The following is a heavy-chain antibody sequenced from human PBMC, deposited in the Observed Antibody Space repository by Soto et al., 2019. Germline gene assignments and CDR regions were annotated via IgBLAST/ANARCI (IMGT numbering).Heavy chain of an antibody. D-gene: IGHD2-2*01. J-gene: IGHJ5*02. CDR2: IYYSGST. Sequence: TLSLTCTVSGGSISSGGYYWSWIRQHPGKGLEWIGYIYYSGSTYYNPSLKSRVTISVDTSKNQFSLKLSSVTAAGTAVYYCARVVPAAIRANWFDPWGQGTLVTVSS. V-gene: IGHV4-31*03. CDR3: ARVVPAAIRANWFDP. CDR1: GGSISSGGYY.